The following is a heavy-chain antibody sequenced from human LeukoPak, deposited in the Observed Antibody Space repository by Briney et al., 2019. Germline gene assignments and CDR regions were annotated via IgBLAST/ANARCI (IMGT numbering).Heavy chain of an antibody. CDR1: GYTFTGYY. D-gene: IGHD3-10*01. Sequence: ASVKVSCKASGYTFTGYYMHWVRQAPGQGLEWMGWINPNSGGTNYAQKFQGRVIRTRDTSISTAYMELSRLRSDDTAVYYCARELVRGAYGDYWGQGTLVTVSS. V-gene: IGHV1-2*02. CDR3: ARELVRGAYGDY. CDR2: INPNSGGT. J-gene: IGHJ4*02.